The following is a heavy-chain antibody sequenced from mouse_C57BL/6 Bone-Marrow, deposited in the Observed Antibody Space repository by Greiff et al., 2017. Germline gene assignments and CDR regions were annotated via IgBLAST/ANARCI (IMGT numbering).Heavy chain of an antibody. V-gene: IGHV1-26*01. J-gene: IGHJ2*01. Sequence: VQLQQSGPELVKPGASVKISCKASGYTFTDYYMNWVKQSHGKSLEWIGDINPNNGVTSYNQKLKGNATLTVDKSSSTAYMELRSLTSEDSAVYYCARDYYGSSWYFDYWGQGTILTVSS. D-gene: IGHD1-1*01. CDR2: INPNNGVT. CDR1: GYTFTDYY. CDR3: ARDYYGSSWYFDY.